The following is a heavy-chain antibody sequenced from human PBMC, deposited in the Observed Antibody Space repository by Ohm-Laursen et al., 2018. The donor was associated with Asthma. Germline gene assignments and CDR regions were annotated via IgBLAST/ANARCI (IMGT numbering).Heavy chain of an antibody. J-gene: IGHJ4*02. CDR2: IRAYNGNT. CDR1: GYKFSSYG. D-gene: IGHD2-2*01. V-gene: IGHV1-18*04. Sequence: SETASCQAAGYKFSSYGISWARQDPGEGLEWMGWIRAYNGNTKYAQKFEGRVTMTTDTSTSTDYMELRSLRSDDTAVYYCARDPPPACSSSINCYFIDYWGQGTLVTVSS. CDR3: ARDPPPACSSSINCYFIDY.